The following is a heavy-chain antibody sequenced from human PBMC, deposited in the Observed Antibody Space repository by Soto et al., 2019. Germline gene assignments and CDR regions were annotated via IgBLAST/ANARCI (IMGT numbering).Heavy chain of an antibody. V-gene: IGHV1-69*13. CDR3: ARGPLAYYYDSSGYSTYYYYGMDV. J-gene: IGHJ6*02. CDR1: GGTFSSYA. Sequence: ASVKVSCKASGGTFSSYAISWVRQAPGQGLEWMGGIIPIFGTANYAQKFQGRVTITADESTSTAYMELSSLRSEDTAVYYCARGPLAYYYDSSGYSTYYYYGMDVWGQGTTVTVSS. CDR2: IIPIFGTA. D-gene: IGHD3-22*01.